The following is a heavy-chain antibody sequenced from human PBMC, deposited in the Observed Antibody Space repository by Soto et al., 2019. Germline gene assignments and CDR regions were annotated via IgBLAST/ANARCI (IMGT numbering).Heavy chain of an antibody. CDR2: IYYSGST. V-gene: IGHV4-39*01. CDR1: GGSISSSSYY. D-gene: IGHD2-15*01. CDR3: ATHQYYRYCSGGSCSNDY. Sequence: QLQLQESGPGLVKPSETLSLTCTVSGGSISSSSYYWGWIRQPPGKGLEWIGSIYYSGSTYYNPSLKSRVTISVDTSKNQFSLKLSSVTAADTAVYYCATHQYYRYCSGGSCSNDYWGQGTLVTVSS. J-gene: IGHJ4*02.